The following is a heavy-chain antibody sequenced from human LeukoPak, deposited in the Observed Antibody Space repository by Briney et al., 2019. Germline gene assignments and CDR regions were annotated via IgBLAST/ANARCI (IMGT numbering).Heavy chain of an antibody. D-gene: IGHD5-18*01. Sequence: PGGSLRLSCAASGFTFSSYGMHWVRQAPGKGLEWVAVISYDGSNKYYADSVKGRFTISRDNSKNTLYLQMNSLRAEDTAVYYCAKDWESGIQLWLLDYRGQGTLVTVSS. CDR3: AKDWESGIQLWLLDY. V-gene: IGHV3-30*18. J-gene: IGHJ4*02. CDR2: ISYDGSNK. CDR1: GFTFSSYG.